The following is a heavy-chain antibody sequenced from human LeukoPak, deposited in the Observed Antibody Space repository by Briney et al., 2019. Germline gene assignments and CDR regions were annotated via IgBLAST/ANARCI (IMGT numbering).Heavy chain of an antibody. CDR3: ARGGFRRSQYSTKIDY. D-gene: IGHD6-6*01. Sequence: GGSLRLSCAASGFTFDDYGMSWVRQAPGKGLEWVSGINWNGGSTGYADSVKGRFTISRDNAKNSLYLQMNSLRAEDTALYYCARGGFRRSQYSTKIDYWGQGTLVTVSS. CDR1: GFTFDDYG. J-gene: IGHJ4*02. V-gene: IGHV3-20*04. CDR2: INWNGGST.